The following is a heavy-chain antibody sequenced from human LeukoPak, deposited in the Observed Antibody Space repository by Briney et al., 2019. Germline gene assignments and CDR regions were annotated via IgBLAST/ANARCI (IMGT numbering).Heavy chain of an antibody. CDR3: AKDEVPYTHNWNYGY. J-gene: IGHJ4*02. CDR1: GFTFSSYG. Sequence: PGGSLRLSCAASGFTFSSYGMHWVRQAPGKGLEWVAVISYDGSNKYYADSVKGRFTISRDNSKNTLYLQMNSLRAEDTAVYYCAKDEVPYTHNWNYGYWGQGTLVTVSS. CDR2: ISYDGSNK. D-gene: IGHD1-7*01. V-gene: IGHV3-30*18.